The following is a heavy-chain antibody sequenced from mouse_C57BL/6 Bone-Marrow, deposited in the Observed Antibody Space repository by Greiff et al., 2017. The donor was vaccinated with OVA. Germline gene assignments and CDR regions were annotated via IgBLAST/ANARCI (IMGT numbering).Heavy chain of an antibody. CDR1: GYTFTDYY. CDR3: TGGYGSSSYYFDY. J-gene: IGHJ2*01. Sequence: VQLKQSGPELVKPGASVKISCKASGYTFTDYYMNWVKQSHGKSLEWIGDINPNNGGTSYNQKFKGKATLTVDKSSSTAYMELRSLTSEDSAVYYCTGGYGSSSYYFDYWGQGTTLTVSS. D-gene: IGHD1-1*01. CDR2: INPNNGGT. V-gene: IGHV1-26*01.